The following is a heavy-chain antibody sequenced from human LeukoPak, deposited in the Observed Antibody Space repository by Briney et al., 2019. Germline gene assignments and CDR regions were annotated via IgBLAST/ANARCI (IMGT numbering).Heavy chain of an antibody. CDR1: GFTFNNYA. J-gene: IGHJ5*02. D-gene: IGHD4-17*01. V-gene: IGHV3-23*01. CDR3: AKDPRSYGDPNWFDP. Sequence: GGSLRLSCAASGFTFNNYAMSWVRQAPGKGLEWVSAISGSDSGTYYADSVKGRFTISRDNSKNTLYLQMNSLRAEDTAVYYCAKDPRSYGDPNWFDPWGQGTLVTVSS. CDR2: ISGSDSGT.